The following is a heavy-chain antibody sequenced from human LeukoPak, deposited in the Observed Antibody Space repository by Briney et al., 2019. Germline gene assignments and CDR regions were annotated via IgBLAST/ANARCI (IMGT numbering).Heavy chain of an antibody. Sequence: GGSLRLSCAASGFTFSSYSINWVRQAPGKGLEWVSSISSTSTYIYYADSVKGRFTISRDNARNSVSLQMNSLRDEDTAVYYCTRDQRATRPNLDYWGQGTLVTVSS. CDR1: GFTFSSYS. D-gene: IGHD6-6*01. J-gene: IGHJ4*02. V-gene: IGHV3-21*01. CDR2: ISSTSTYI. CDR3: TRDQRATRPNLDY.